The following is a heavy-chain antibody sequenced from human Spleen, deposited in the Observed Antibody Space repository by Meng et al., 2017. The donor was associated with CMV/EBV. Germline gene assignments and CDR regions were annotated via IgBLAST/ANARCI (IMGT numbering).Heavy chain of an antibody. CDR1: GGSISSSSYY. V-gene: IGHV3-11*01. CDR2: ISSSSETI. J-gene: IGHJ6*02. CDR3: ARDGNKDYGIDV. D-gene: IGHD1-1*01. Sequence: LSLTCTVSGGSISSSSYYWGWIRRAPGKGLEWIAYISSSSETIYYADSIKGRFTVSRDNDKSLLYLQMNSLRPEDTAVYFCARDGNKDYGIDVWGRGTTVTVSS.